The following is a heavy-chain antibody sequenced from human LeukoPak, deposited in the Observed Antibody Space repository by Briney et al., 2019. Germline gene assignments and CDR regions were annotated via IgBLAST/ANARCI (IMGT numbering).Heavy chain of an antibody. D-gene: IGHD3-10*01. CDR1: GFTFSSYA. CDR2: ISGSNGRT. J-gene: IGHJ3*02. CDR3: AKDEDYYDI. Sequence: PGGSLRLSCAASGFTFSSYAMSWVRQAPGKGLEWVSSISGSNGRTYYADSVKGRFTISRDTSKNTLYLQMNSLRAEDTAVYYCAKDEDYYDIWGQGTMVTISS. V-gene: IGHV3-23*01.